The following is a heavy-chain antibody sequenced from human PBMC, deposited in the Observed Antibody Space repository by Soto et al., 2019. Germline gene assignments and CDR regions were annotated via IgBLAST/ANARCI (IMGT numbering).Heavy chain of an antibody. V-gene: IGHV2-5*02. D-gene: IGHD4-17*01. Sequence: GLDLEWLALIYWDDDKRYSPSLKSRLTITKDTSKNQVVLTMTNMDPVDTATYYCARYFGGWFDPWGQGTLVTVSS. CDR2: IYWDDDK. CDR3: ARYFGGWFDP. J-gene: IGHJ5*02.